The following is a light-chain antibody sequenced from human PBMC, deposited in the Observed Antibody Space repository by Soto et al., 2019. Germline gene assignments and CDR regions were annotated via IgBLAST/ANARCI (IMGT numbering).Light chain of an antibody. CDR1: QDISTS. CDR3: QHLRTYPSS. Sequence: DIQLTQSPSFLSASVGDRVTVSCRASQDISTSLAWFQQKAGKVPQLLVYPASTLQDGAPSRFSGSGSGTDFTLTSNNLQAEDVATDYCQHLRTYPSSFGPGTKLDIK. CDR2: PAS. V-gene: IGKV1-9*01. J-gene: IGKJ2*03.